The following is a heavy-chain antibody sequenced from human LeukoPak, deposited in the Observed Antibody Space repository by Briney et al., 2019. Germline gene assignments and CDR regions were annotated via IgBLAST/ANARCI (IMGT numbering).Heavy chain of an antibody. J-gene: IGHJ1*01. V-gene: IGHV2-5*02. CDR2: IYWDDEK. CDR3: AHRYSSSHGAFQH. Sequence: ESGPTLVNPTQTLTLTCTLSGFSLSTGGVGVGWIRQPPGKALEWLAVIYWDDEKRYSPSLQSRLTITKDTSKNQVVLTMTNMDPVDTATYYCAHRYSSSHGAFQHWGQGTLVTVSS. CDR1: GFSLSTGGVG. D-gene: IGHD6-13*01.